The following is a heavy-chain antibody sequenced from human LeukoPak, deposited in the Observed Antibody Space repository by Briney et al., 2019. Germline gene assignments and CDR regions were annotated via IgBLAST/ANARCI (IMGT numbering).Heavy chain of an antibody. CDR1: GGSISSYY. CDR2: IYYSGST. V-gene: IGHV4-59*01. CDR3: ARVTGYRIEDYFDY. Sequence: SSETLSLTCTVSGGSISSYYWSWIRQPPGKGLEWIGYIYYSGSTNYNPSLKSRVTISVETSKNEFSLKLRSVTAADTAVYYCARVTGYRIEDYFDYWGREPWSPSPQ. J-gene: IGHJ4*02. D-gene: IGHD6-13*01.